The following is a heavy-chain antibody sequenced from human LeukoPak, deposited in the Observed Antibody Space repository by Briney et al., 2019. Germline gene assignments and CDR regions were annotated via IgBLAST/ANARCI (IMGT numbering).Heavy chain of an antibody. CDR3: ARALRRYSYDYPSPDY. V-gene: IGHV3-20*04. D-gene: IGHD5-18*01. CDR2: INWSGGST. CDR1: GFTFDDYG. J-gene: IGHJ4*02. Sequence: AGGSLRLSCAASGFTFDDYGMSWVRQAPGKGLEWVSGINWSGGSTGYADSVKGRFTISRDNAEKSLYLLMNSLRAEDTALYYFARALRRYSYDYPSPDYWGQGTLVTVSS.